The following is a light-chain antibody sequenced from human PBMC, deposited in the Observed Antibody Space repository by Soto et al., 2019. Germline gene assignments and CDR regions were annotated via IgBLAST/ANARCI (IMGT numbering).Light chain of an antibody. J-gene: IGLJ7*01. Sequence: QSVLTQPASVSGSPGQSITISCTGTSSDVGGYNYVSWYQQHPGKAPKLMIYDVSNRPSGVSNRFSGSKSGNTASLTISGLQAEDDADYYCSSYTSSITSGVFGTGTQLTVL. V-gene: IGLV2-14*01. CDR1: SSDVGGYNY. CDR3: SSYTSSITSGV. CDR2: DVS.